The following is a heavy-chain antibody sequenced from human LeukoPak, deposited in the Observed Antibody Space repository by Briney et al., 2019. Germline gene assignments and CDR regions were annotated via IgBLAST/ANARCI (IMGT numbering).Heavy chain of an antibody. CDR3: VADYYGSGSYGMNFDY. V-gene: IGHV4-59*01. CDR2: IYYSGGST. J-gene: IGHJ4*02. CDR1: GGSINKYY. Sequence: SETLSLTCIVSGGSINKYYWNWIRQSPGKGLEWIGNIYYSGGSTNYNPSLKSRDTISVDTSKNQFSLKLSSVTAEDTAVYYCVADYYGSGSYGMNFDYWGQGTRVTVSS. D-gene: IGHD3-10*01.